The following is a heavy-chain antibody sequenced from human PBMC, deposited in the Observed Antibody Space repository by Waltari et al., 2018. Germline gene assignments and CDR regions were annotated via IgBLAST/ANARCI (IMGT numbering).Heavy chain of an antibody. D-gene: IGHD1-26*01. V-gene: IGHV3-74*03. Sequence: EVRLVESGGGLVQPGGSLRLSCAASGFTLTNYWIHWVRHAPGKGLVWVAYVNNEGTHTAYVDAVKGRFTASRDNAKNTLYLQMNSLRVEDTAVYYCARGGLAGATPDYWGQGTLVTVSS. CDR1: GFTLTNYW. CDR2: VNNEGTHT. CDR3: ARGGLAGATPDY. J-gene: IGHJ4*02.